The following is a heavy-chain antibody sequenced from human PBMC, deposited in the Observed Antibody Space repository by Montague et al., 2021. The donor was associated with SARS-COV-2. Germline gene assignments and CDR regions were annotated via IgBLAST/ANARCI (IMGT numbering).Heavy chain of an antibody. D-gene: IGHD3-22*01. J-gene: IGHJ6*02. CDR2: IYYSGST. CDR3: ARDTRITMIVVVQGYGMDV. V-gene: IGHV4-39*07. CDR1: GGSISSSSYY. Sequence: SETLSLTCTVSGGSISSSSYYWGWIRQPPGMGLEWIGSIYYSGSTYYNPSLKSRVTISVDTSKNQFSLKLSSVTAADTAVYYCARDTRITMIVVVQGYGMDVWGQGTTVTVSS.